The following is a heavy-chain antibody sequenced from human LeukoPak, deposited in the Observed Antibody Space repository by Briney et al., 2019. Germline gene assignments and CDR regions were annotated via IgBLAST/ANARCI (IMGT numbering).Heavy chain of an antibody. D-gene: IGHD5-18*01. CDR3: ARDAGERYSYGSAVDY. CDR2: INPNSGGT. J-gene: IGHJ4*02. Sequence: ASVTVSRKSSVCTFTGYYMHWVRQAPGQGLAWVGWINPNSGGTNYAQKFQGRVTMTRDTSISTAYMELSRLRSDDTAVYYCARDAGERYSYGSAVDYWGQGTLVTVSS. V-gene: IGHV1-2*02. CDR1: VCTFTGYY.